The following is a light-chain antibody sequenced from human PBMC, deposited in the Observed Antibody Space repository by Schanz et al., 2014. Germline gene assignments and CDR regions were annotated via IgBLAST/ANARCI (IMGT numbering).Light chain of an antibody. CDR2: TAS. CDR3: QQYNSYSRRT. V-gene: IGKV1-9*01. J-gene: IGKJ2*01. CDR1: QGIDTY. Sequence: IQLTQSPSSLSASVGDRISITCRASQGIDTYLAWYQQKPGKAPKLLIYTASTLQSGVPSRFSGSGSGTEFTLTISSLQPDDFATYYCQQYNSYSRRTFGQGTKLEIK.